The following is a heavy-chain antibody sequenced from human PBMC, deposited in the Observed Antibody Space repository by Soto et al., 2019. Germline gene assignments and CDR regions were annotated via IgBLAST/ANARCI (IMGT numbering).Heavy chain of an antibody. Sequence: GGSLRLSCAASGFTFSSYGMHWVRQAPGKGLEWVAVISYDGSNKYYADSVKGRFTISRDNSKNTLYLQMNSLRAEDTAVYYCAKESGGFGELSYSMDVWGQGTTVTVSS. CDR1: GFTFSSYG. CDR2: ISYDGSNK. CDR3: AKESGGFGELSYSMDV. D-gene: IGHD3-10*01. V-gene: IGHV3-30*18. J-gene: IGHJ6*02.